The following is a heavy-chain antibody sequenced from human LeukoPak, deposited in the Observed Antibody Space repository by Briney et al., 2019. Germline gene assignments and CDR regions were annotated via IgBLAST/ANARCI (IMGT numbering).Heavy chain of an antibody. CDR2: IREDGCDK. CDR3: ARGHYGMDA. CDR1: GFTFTTYW. Sequence: TGGSLRLSCAASGFTFTTYWMSWVRQAPGKGLEWVADIREDGCDKYYVDSVKGRFTISRDSAKNSVYLQMNSLRAEDTAVYYCARGHYGMDAWGQGATVTVSS. J-gene: IGHJ6*02. V-gene: IGHV3-7*04.